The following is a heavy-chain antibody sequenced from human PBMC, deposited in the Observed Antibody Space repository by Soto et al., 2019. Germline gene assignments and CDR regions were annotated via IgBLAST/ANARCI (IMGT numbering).Heavy chain of an antibody. CDR2: ITPVFGTT. D-gene: IGHD6-6*01. J-gene: IGHJ6*02. CDR1: GGIFTSYV. V-gene: IGHV1-69*06. Sequence: QVQLVQSGAEVKKPGSSVKVSCKASGGIFTSYVVSWVRQAPGQGLEWMGGITPVFGTTNYAQKFQGRVTITADTSTTTAYMELSSLRSEDTAVYYCAKAFFYSSSSNNYYSYGMDVWGQVTTVTVSS. CDR3: AKAFFYSSSSNNYYSYGMDV.